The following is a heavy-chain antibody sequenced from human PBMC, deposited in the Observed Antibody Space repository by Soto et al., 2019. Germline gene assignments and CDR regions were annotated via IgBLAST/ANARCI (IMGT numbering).Heavy chain of an antibody. CDR3: AKERAARGIDY. CDR1: GFTCTNYA. CDR2: ISPSGGNT. Sequence: EVQLLASGGGLVQPGGSLRLSCAASGFTCTNYAMSWVRQAPGKGLEWVSTISPSGGNTYYPDSVKGRFTISRDNSENTLYLQMNSLRAEATSIYYCAKERAARGIDYWGQGTLVTVAS. V-gene: IGHV3-23*01. D-gene: IGHD6-6*01. J-gene: IGHJ4*02.